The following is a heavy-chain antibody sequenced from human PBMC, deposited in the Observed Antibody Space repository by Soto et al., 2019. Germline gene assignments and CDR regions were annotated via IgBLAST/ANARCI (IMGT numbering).Heavy chain of an antibody. D-gene: IGHD3-10*01. CDR3: ARDRKFGSGSPDY. J-gene: IGHJ4*02. Sequence: QVQLVESGGGLVKPGGSLRLSCVASGFTFSDYYMSWIRQAPGKGLQWVSYISTGSTYTDYADSVKGRFTISRDNAKNSLYMQINSLSAKDTAVYYCARDRKFGSGSPDYWGQGTLVTVSS. V-gene: IGHV3-11*05. CDR1: GFTFSDYY. CDR2: ISTGSTYT.